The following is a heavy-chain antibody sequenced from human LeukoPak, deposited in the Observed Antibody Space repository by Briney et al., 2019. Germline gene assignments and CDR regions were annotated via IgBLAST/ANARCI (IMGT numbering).Heavy chain of an antibody. CDR2: TYIGGST. V-gene: IGHV3-66*01. CDR3: ARDLWVAY. Sequence: PGGSLRLSCAASGFTVSTNYMSWVRQAPGKGLEWVSVTYIGGSTYYADPVKGRFTVSRDNSKNTLYLQMNSLRVEDTAVYYCARDLWVAYWGQGTLVTVSS. CDR1: GFTVSTNY. D-gene: IGHD3-10*01. J-gene: IGHJ4*02.